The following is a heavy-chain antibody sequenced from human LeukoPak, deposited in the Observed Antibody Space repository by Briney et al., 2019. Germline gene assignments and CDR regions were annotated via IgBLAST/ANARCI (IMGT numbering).Heavy chain of an antibody. CDR1: GYTFTSYG. V-gene: IGHV1-8*02. CDR2: MNPNSGNT. D-gene: IGHD2-2*01. CDR3: ARGARPYQPNWFDP. Sequence: GASVKVSCKASGYTFTSYGISWVRQATGQGLEWMGWMNPNSGNTGYAQKFQGRVTMTRNTSISTAYMELSSLRSEDTAVYYCARGARPYQPNWFDPWGQGTLVTVSS. J-gene: IGHJ5*02.